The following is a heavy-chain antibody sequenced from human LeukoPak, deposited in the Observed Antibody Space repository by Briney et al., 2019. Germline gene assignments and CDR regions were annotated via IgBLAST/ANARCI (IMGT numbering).Heavy chain of an antibody. CDR1: GFTVSSNY. CDR2: IYSGGST. CDR3: ARGLGGYSYGPDAFDI. V-gene: IGHV3-66*01. J-gene: IGHJ3*02. D-gene: IGHD5-18*01. Sequence: GGSLRLSCAASGFTVSSNYMSWVRQAPGKGLEWVSVIYSGGSTYYADSVKGRFTISRDNSKNTLYLQMNSLRAEDTAVYYCARGLGGYSYGPDAFDIWGQGTMVTVSS.